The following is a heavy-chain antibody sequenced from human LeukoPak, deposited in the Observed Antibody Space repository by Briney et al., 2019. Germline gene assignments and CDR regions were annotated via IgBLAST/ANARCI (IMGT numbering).Heavy chain of an antibody. V-gene: IGHV5-51*01. CDR3: ARLGGTDSDYIWGSYRYYYYYHMDV. D-gene: IGHD3-16*02. CDR2: IYPGDSDS. CDR1: GYSFTNYW. J-gene: IGHJ6*03. Sequence: HGESLKISCKGSGYSFTNYWIGWVRQMPGKGLEWMGIIYPGDSDSRYSPSFQGQVTISADKSISTAYLQWSSLKASDTAMYYCARLGGTDSDYIWGSYRYYYYYHMDVWGKGATVTVSS.